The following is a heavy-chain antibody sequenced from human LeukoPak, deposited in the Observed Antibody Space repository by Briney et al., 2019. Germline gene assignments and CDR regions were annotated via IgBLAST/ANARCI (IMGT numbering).Heavy chain of an antibody. V-gene: IGHV3-30*02. CDR3: ARGTVSPTYYYDSSDDAFDI. CDR1: GFTFSSYG. Sequence: PGGSLRLSCAASGFTFSSYGMHWVRQAPGKGLEWVAFIRYDGSNKYYADSVKGRFTISRDNSKNTLYLQMNSLRAEDTAVYYCARGTVSPTYYYDSSDDAFDIWGQGTMVTVSS. CDR2: IRYDGSNK. D-gene: IGHD3-22*01. J-gene: IGHJ3*02.